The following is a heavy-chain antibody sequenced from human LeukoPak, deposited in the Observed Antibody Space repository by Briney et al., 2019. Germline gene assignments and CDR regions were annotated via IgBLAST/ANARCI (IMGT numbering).Heavy chain of an antibody. V-gene: IGHV3-21*01. CDR3: AVDSYGRRGYYYYYMDV. D-gene: IGHD5-18*01. J-gene: IGHJ6*03. CDR2: ISSSSSYI. CDR1: GFTFSSYG. Sequence: GGTLRLSCAASGFTFSSYGMSWVRQAPGKGLEWVSSISSSSSYIYYADSVKGRFTISRDNAKNSLYLQMNSLRAEDTAVYYCAVDSYGRRGYYYYYMDVWGKGTTVTVSS.